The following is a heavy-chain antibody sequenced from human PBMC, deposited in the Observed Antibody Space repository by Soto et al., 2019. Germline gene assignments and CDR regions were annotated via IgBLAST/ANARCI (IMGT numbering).Heavy chain of an antibody. J-gene: IGHJ4*02. CDR3: TRQKGVGYDSSGYLDW. V-gene: IGHV3-9*01. Sequence: GGSLRLSCAASGFTFDNYAMHWVRQAPGKGLEWVSGISWNSNSITYADSVKGRFTISRDNVKNSLYLQMNSLRPEDTALYYCTRQKGVGYDSSGYLDWWGQGTPVTVSS. CDR1: GFTFDNYA. CDR2: ISWNSNSI. D-gene: IGHD3-22*01.